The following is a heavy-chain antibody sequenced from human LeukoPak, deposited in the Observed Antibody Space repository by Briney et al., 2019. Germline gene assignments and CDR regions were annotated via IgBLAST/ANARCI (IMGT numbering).Heavy chain of an antibody. V-gene: IGHV4-34*01. CDR2: INHSGST. CDR3: ARGTLSIAARPNFVGYNWFDP. CDR1: GGSFSGYY. J-gene: IGHJ5*02. Sequence: SETLSLTCAVYGGSFSGYYWSWIRQPPGKGPEWIGEINHSGSTNYNPSLKSRVTISVDTSKNQFSLKLSSVTAADTAVYYCARGTLSIAARPNFVGYNWFDPWGQGTLVTVPS. D-gene: IGHD6-6*01.